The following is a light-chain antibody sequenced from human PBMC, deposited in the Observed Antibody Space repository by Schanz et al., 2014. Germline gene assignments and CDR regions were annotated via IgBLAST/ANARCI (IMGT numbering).Light chain of an antibody. CDR3: SSYAGSYTVV. J-gene: IGLJ2*01. CDR1: TSDIDLYNY. Sequence: QSALTQPASVSGSPGQSITISCTATTSDIDLYNYVSWYQQHPGKAPKLIIFDGTNRPSGVSPRFSGSKSVNTASLTISGLRAEDEADYYCSSYAGSYTVVFGGGTKLTVL. V-gene: IGLV2-14*03. CDR2: DGT.